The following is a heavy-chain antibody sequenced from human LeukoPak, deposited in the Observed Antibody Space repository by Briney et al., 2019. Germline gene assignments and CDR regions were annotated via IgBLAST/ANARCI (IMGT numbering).Heavy chain of an antibody. D-gene: IGHD3-22*01. J-gene: IGHJ3*02. CDR3: ARDTYDSSGSPDDAFDI. V-gene: IGHV1-18*01. CDR2: ISAYNGNT. CDR1: GYTFTSYG. Sequence: ASVKVSCKASGYTFTSYGISWVRQAPGQGLEWMGWISAYNGNTNYAQKLQGRVTMTTDTSTSTAYMELRSLRSDDTAVYYCARDTYDSSGSPDDAFDIWGQGTMVTVSS.